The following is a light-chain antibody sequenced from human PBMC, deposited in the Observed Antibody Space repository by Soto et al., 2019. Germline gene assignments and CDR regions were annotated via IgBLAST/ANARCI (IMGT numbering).Light chain of an antibody. V-gene: IGKV3-11*01. CDR3: QQRSNWPRT. CDR1: QNISSY. Sequence: IVLTQSPVPLSLSPGERATLSCRASQNISSYLIWYQQKPGQAPRLLMYDVSNRATGIPARFSGSGSGTDFTLTISSLEPEDLAVYYCQQRSNWPRTFGQGTKVEIK. J-gene: IGKJ1*01. CDR2: DVS.